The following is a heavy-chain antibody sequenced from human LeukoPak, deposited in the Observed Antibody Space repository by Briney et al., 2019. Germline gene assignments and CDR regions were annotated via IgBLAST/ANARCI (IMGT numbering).Heavy chain of an antibody. CDR1: GYSFTSYW. V-gene: IGHV5-51*01. D-gene: IGHD3-16*02. CDR2: IYPGDSDT. Sequence: GESLEISCKGSGYSFTSYWIGWVRQMPGKGLEWMGIIYPGDSDTRYSPSFQGQVTISADKSISTAYLQWSSLKASDTAMYYCAVQGDYVWGSYRSPDAFDIWGQGTMVTASS. J-gene: IGHJ3*02. CDR3: AVQGDYVWGSYRSPDAFDI.